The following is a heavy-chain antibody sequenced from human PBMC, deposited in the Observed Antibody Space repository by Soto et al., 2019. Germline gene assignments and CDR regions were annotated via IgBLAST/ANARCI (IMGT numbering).Heavy chain of an antibody. CDR3: ATSFRYFDN. D-gene: IGHD3-9*01. CDR1: GFTPTTTP. CDR2: ISGTASRT. V-gene: IGHV3-23*01. Sequence: GASVKVSCKASGFTPTTTPLSWVRQPPGKGLEWVTTISGTASRTYYVDSVKGRFFISRDNSKNTVTLQMNNLTLDDTAVYYCATSFRYFDNWGQGTRVTVSS. J-gene: IGHJ4*02.